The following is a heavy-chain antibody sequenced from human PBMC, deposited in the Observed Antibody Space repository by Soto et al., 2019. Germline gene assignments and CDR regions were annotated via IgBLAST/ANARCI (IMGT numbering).Heavy chain of an antibody. CDR3: ATEGGVVDANWFGP. CDR2: IYYSGST. J-gene: IGHJ5*02. D-gene: IGHD3-22*01. Sequence: PSETLSLTCTVSGDSVTRSRYYWGWIRQPPGKGLEWIGSIYYSGSTYYNPSLKSRITISIDTSKNQFSLNMNSMTAVDTAVYYCATEGGVVDANWFGPWGQGTLVT. V-gene: IGHV4-39*02. CDR1: GDSVTRSRYY.